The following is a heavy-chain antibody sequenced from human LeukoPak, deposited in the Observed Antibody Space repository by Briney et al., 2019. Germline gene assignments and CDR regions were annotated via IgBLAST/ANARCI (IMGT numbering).Heavy chain of an antibody. CDR2: INPNSGGT. V-gene: IGHV1-2*02. CDR3: ARQTYYYGSGSYDP. Sequence: GASVKVSCKASGYTFTGYYMHWVRQAPGQGLEWMGWINPNSGGTNYAQKFQGRVTMTRDTSISTAYMELSRLRSDDTAVYYCARQTYYYGSGSYDPWGQGTLVTVSS. D-gene: IGHD3-10*01. J-gene: IGHJ5*02. CDR1: GYTFTGYY.